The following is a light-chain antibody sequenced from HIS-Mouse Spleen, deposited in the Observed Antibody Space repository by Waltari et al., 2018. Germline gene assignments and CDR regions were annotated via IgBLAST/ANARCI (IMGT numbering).Light chain of an antibody. CDR1: SSDVGGYNY. Sequence: QSALTQPASVSGSPGQSITISCTGTSSDVGGYNYVSWYQQDPGKAPKLLIYEVSIVPVGVSNRLSGAKSGNTASLTISGLQAEDEADYYCSSYTSSSTWVFGGGTKLTVL. CDR3: SSYTSSSTWV. J-gene: IGLJ3*02. V-gene: IGLV2-14*01. CDR2: EVS.